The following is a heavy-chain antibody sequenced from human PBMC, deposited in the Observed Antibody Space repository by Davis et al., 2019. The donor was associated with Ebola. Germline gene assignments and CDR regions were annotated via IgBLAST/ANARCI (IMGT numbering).Heavy chain of an antibody. V-gene: IGHV1-69*13. CDR3: ARDPTRGQWLAWFDP. J-gene: IGHJ5*02. D-gene: IGHD6-19*01. CDR1: GGTFSSYA. Sequence: SVKVSCKASGGTFSSYAISWVRQAPGQGLEWMGGIIPIFGTANYAQKFQGRVTITADESTSTAYMELSSLRSEDTAVYYCARDPTRGQWLAWFDPWGQGTLVTVSS. CDR2: IIPIFGTA.